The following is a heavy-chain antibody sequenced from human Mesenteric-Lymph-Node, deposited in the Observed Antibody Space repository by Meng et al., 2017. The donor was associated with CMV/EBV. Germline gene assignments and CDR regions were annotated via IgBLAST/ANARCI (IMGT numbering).Heavy chain of an antibody. CDR1: GGSFSGYY. V-gene: IGHV4-34*01. J-gene: IGHJ6*02. CDR2: INHSGST. Sequence: SETLSLTCAVYGGSFSGYYWSWIRQPPGKGLEWIGEINHSGSTNNNPSLKSRVTISVDTSKNQFSLKLSSVTAADTAVYYCASSIVYCSSTSCLYYYYGMDVWGQGTTVTVSS. D-gene: IGHD2-2*01. CDR3: ASSIVYCSSTSCLYYYYGMDV.